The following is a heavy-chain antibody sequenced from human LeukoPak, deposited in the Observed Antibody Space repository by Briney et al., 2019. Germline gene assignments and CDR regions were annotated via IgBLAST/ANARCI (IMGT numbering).Heavy chain of an antibody. CDR1: GGSISSYY. Sequence: SETLSLTCIVSGGSISSYYWNWIRQPAGKGLEWIGRVYSSGTTDYNPSLKSRVTISLDKSKNHFSLRRTSVTAADTAVYFCARGTPMVRGAALFFDYWGQGILVTVSS. CDR3: ARGTPMVRGAALFFDY. J-gene: IGHJ4*02. CDR2: VYSSGTT. V-gene: IGHV4-4*07. D-gene: IGHD3-10*01.